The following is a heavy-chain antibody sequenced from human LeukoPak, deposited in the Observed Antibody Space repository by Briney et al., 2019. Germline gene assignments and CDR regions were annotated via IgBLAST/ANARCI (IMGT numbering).Heavy chain of an antibody. CDR2: IYADGYT. J-gene: IGHJ3*01. CDR1: GLSFSNDY. CDR3: ARDRRGEKDFDV. V-gene: IGHV3-53*04. Sequence: GGSLRLSCAASGLSFSNDYMSWVRQAPGKGLEWVSAIYADGYTRDAASVKGRFSISRHNSKNTVYLQMDNLRPEDTAVYYCARDRRGEKDFDVWGPGTMVTVSS.